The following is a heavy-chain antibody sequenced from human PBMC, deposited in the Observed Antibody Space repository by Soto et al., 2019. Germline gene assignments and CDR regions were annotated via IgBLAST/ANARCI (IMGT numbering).Heavy chain of an antibody. CDR3: ASPNGDYRYYYGMDV. J-gene: IGHJ6*02. V-gene: IGHV3-53*01. D-gene: IGHD4-17*01. CDR1: GFTVISNY. Sequence: GVSQRLSYAACGFTVISNYMSWVRQEPGKGLEWVSVIDSGGSTYYADSVKGRFTISRDNSKNTLYLQMNSLRAEDTAVYYCASPNGDYRYYYGMDVWGQGTTVTVSS. CDR2: IDSGGST.